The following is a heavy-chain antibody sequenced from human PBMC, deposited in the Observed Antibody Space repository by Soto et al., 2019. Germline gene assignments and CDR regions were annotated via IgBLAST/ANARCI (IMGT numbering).Heavy chain of an antibody. CDR3: ARDGVGGRYYDTYPCDAFDI. Sequence: PGGSLRLSCAASGFTFSSYAMHWVRQAPGKGLEWVAVISYDGSNKYYADSVKGRFTISRDNSKNTLYLQMNSLRAEDTAVYYCARDGVGGRYYDTYPCDAFDIWGQGTMVTVSS. D-gene: IGHD3-22*01. J-gene: IGHJ3*02. CDR2: ISYDGSNK. CDR1: GFTFSSYA. V-gene: IGHV3-30-3*01.